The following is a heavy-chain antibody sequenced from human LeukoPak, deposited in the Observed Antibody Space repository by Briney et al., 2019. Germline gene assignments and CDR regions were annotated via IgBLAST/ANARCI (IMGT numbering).Heavy chain of an antibody. CDR3: ARLYSSSNFDY. Sequence: ASVKDSCKASGYTFTGYYMHWVRQAPGQGLEWMGWINPNSGGINYVQKFQGRVTMTRDTSISTAYMELSRLRSDDTAVYYCARLYSSSNFDYWGQGTLVTVSS. D-gene: IGHD6-6*01. J-gene: IGHJ4*02. CDR2: INPNSGGI. V-gene: IGHV1-2*02. CDR1: GYTFTGYY.